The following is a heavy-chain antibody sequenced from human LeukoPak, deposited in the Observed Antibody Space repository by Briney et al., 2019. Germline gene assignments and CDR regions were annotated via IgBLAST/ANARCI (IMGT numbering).Heavy chain of an antibody. CDR2: ISSNGGST. V-gene: IGHV3-64D*06. CDR3: VKDHCSSTSCYNYYFDY. CDR1: GFTLSSYA. J-gene: IGHJ4*02. D-gene: IGHD2-2*02. Sequence: GGSLRLSCSASGFTLSSYAMHWVRQAPGKGLEYVSAISSNGGSTYYADSVKGRFTISRDNSKNTLYLQMSSLRAEDTAVYYCVKDHCSSTSCYNYYFDYWGQGTLVTVSS.